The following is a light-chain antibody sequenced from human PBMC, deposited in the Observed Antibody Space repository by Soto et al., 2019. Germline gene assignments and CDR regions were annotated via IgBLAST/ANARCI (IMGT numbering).Light chain of an antibody. J-gene: IGLJ3*02. V-gene: IGLV3-21*02. CDR3: QVWDSSSDHRV. CDR1: NIGSKR. CDR2: DDS. Sequence: SYVLTQPPSVSVAPGQTAWITCGGNNIGSKRVHWYQQKPGQAPVLVVHDDSDRPSGIPERLSGSNSGNTATLSISRVEAGDEADYYCQVWDSSSDHRVFGGGTKLTVL.